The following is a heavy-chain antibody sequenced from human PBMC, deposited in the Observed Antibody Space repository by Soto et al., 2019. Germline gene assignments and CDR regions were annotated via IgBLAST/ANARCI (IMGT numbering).Heavy chain of an antibody. J-gene: IGHJ4*02. Sequence: GASVKVSCKVSGYTLTELSMHWVRQAPGKGLEWMGGSDPEDGETIYAQKFQGRVTMTEDTSTDTAYMELSSLRSEDTAVYYCATDVVAGKLSSGWSWSYYFDYWGQGTLVTVSS. CDR2: SDPEDGET. D-gene: IGHD6-19*01. CDR1: GYTLTELS. V-gene: IGHV1-24*01. CDR3: ATDVVAGKLSSGWSWSYYFDY.